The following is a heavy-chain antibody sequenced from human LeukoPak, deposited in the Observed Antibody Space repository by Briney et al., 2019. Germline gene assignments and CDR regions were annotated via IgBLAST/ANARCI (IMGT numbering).Heavy chain of an antibody. CDR3: ATATGSIYYYFDY. V-gene: IGHV1-24*01. Sequence: ASVNVSRKVSGYTLTELSMHWERQAPGKGLEWMGGFDPEDGETIYAQKFQGRVTMTEDTSTDTAYMELSSLRSEDTAVYYCATATGSIYYYFDYWGQGTLVTVSS. CDR1: GYTLTELS. CDR2: FDPEDGET. D-gene: IGHD1-1*01. J-gene: IGHJ4*02.